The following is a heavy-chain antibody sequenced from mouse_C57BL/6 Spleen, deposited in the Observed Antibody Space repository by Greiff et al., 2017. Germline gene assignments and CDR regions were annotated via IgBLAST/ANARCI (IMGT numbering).Heavy chain of an antibody. CDR3: TRRLLAGYFDY. D-gene: IGHD1-1*01. J-gene: IGHJ2*01. V-gene: IGHV1-15*01. CDR2: IDPETGGT. CDR1: GYTFTDYE. Sequence: VQLQQSGAELVRPGASVTLSCKASGYTFTDYEMHWVKQTPVHGLEWIGAIDPETGGTAYNQKFKGKAILTADKSSSTAYMELRSLTSEDSAVYSCTRRLLAGYFDYWGQGTTLTVSS.